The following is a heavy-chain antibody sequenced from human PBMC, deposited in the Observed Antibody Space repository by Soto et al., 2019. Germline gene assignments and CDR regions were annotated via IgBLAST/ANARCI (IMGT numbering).Heavy chain of an antibody. D-gene: IGHD4-17*01. Sequence: GGSLTLSCAVSGFTITTNYISWGRQAPGKGLEWVSLIHPDGSAYYGGSVKGRFTVSRDNSRTILLLQMNSLTDADAAVYHCMGEHYGGSVQWGQGTLVTVSS. J-gene: IGHJ4*02. CDR2: IHPDGSA. CDR3: MGEHYGGSVQ. CDR1: GFTITTNY. V-gene: IGHV3-53*01.